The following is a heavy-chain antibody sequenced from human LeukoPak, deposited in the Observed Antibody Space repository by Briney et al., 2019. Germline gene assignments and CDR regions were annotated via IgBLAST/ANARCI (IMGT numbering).Heavy chain of an antibody. V-gene: IGHV3-30-3*01. CDR1: GSTFSSYA. CDR3: AYKYGTFDY. Sequence: GGSLRLSCAASGSTFSSYAMHWVRQAPGKGLEWVAVISYDGSNKYYADSVKGRFTISRDNSKNTLYLQMNSLRAEDTAVYYCAYKYGTFDYWGQGTLVTVSS. D-gene: IGHD1-1*01. J-gene: IGHJ4*02. CDR2: ISYDGSNK.